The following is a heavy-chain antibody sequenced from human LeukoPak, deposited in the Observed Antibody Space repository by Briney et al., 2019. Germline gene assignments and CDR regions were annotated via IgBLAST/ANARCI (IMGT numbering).Heavy chain of an antibody. Sequence: PPETLSLTCTVSGGSISSYYWSWIRQTAGRGLEWIGRIYTSGSTNYNPSLQSRITMSVDTSKNQFSLKLNSVTAADTAVYYCARGRRYCSSGSCYSSWSDPWGRGALVTVSS. CDR1: GGSISSYY. J-gene: IGHJ5*02. CDR2: IYTSGST. CDR3: ARGRRYCSSGSCYSSWSDP. D-gene: IGHD2-15*01. V-gene: IGHV4-4*07.